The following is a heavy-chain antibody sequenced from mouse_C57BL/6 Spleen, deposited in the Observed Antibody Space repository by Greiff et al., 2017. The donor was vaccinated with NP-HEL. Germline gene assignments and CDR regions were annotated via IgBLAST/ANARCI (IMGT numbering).Heavy chain of an antibody. CDR3: TRSPYGSSPYWYFDV. D-gene: IGHD1-1*01. V-gene: IGHV1-15*01. Sequence: VKLQQSGAELVRPGASVTLSCKASGYTFTDYEMHWVKQTPVHGLEWIGAIDPETGGTAYNQKFKGKAILTADKSSSTAYMELRSLTSEDSAVYYCTRSPYGSSPYWYFDVWGTGTTVTVSS. CDR2: IDPETGGT. CDR1: GYTFTDYE. J-gene: IGHJ1*03.